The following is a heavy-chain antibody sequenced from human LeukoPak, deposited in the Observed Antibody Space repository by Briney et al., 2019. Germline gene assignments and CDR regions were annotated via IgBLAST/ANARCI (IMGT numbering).Heavy chain of an antibody. CDR2: IQYDGSNK. CDR1: GFTFSSYG. D-gene: IGHD3-10*01. V-gene: IGHV3-30*02. Sequence: GGSLRLSCAASGFTFSSYGMHWVRQAPGKGLEWVAFIQYDGSNKYYADSVKGRFTISRDDSKNTLYPQMNSLRAEDTAVYYCAKDYKRNYFDYWGQGTLVTVSS. CDR3: AKDYKRNYFDY. J-gene: IGHJ4*02.